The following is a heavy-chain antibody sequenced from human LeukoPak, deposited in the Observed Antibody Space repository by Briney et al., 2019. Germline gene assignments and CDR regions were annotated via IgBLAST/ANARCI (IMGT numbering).Heavy chain of an antibody. CDR3: ARDGCSGTTCRLLRWEFDY. V-gene: IGHV1-18*01. D-gene: IGHD2-2*01. CDR2: ISAYNGNT. J-gene: IGHJ4*02. CDR1: GYTFTSYG. Sequence: ASVKVSCKASGYTFTSYGISWVRQAPGQGLEGMGWISAYNGNTNYAQKLQGRVTMTTDTSKSTAYMELTSLRSDDTAVYYCARDGCSGTTCRLLRWEFDYWGQGTLVTVSS.